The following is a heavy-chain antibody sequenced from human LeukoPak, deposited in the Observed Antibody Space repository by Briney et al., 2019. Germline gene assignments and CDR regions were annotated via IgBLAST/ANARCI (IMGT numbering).Heavy chain of an antibody. CDR2: IYPDDSET. Sequence: GESLKISCKGSGYRFNNFWIGWVRQMPGEGLEWMGIIYPDDSETKYSPSFQGQVTISVDKSITTAYLQWNSLRTSDTAMYYCARRDASGSFRDYWGQGTLVTVSS. V-gene: IGHV5-51*01. CDR3: ARRDASGSFRDY. D-gene: IGHD3-10*01. CDR1: GYRFNNFW. J-gene: IGHJ4*02.